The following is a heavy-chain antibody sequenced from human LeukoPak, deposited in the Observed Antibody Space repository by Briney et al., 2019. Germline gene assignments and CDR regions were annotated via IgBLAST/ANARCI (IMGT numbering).Heavy chain of an antibody. V-gene: IGHV3-23*01. CDR2: ISASGVST. Sequence: GGSLRLSCAASGFTFNTYAMNWVRQAPGKGLEWVSVISASGVSTYYADAVKGRFTISRDNSKNTLYLQMNSLRAEDTAVYYCAKKESSSCFDYWGQGTLVTVSS. CDR3: AKKESSSCFDY. J-gene: IGHJ4*02. CDR1: GFTFNTYA. D-gene: IGHD6-13*01.